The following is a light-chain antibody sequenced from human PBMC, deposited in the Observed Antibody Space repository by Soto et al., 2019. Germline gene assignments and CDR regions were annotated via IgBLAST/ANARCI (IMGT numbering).Light chain of an antibody. J-gene: IGLJ3*02. V-gene: IGLV2-14*01. CDR3: QSYGSGIQGV. CDR1: SSDVGAYNY. Sequence: QSALTQPASVSGSPGQSITISCTGTSSDVGAYNYVSWYQQHPGKAPKFLIYEVNNRPSGVSDRFSGSKSGNTASLTISGLKTEDEADYFCQSYGSGIQGVFGGGTKVTVL. CDR2: EVN.